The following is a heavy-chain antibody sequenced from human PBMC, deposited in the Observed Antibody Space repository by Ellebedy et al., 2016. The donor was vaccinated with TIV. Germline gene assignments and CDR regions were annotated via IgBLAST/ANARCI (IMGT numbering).Heavy chain of an antibody. CDR3: ARGTSRGSERSGGWFDP. J-gene: IGHJ5*02. D-gene: IGHD1-7*01. Sequence: ASVKVSCKASGFTFSNYYIHWVRQAPGQGLEWMGLTNTSSGTSRYAQNFQDRVTMSRDTSTGTVYMEVTGLKSEDTAVYYCARGTSRGSERSGGWFDPWGQGTLVTVSS. V-gene: IGHV1-46*01. CDR2: TNTSSGTS. CDR1: GFTFSNYY.